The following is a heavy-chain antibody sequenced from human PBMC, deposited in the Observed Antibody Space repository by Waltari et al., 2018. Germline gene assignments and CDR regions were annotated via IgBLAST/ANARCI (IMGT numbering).Heavy chain of an antibody. CDR2: TRDKNYPT. D-gene: IGHD3-22*01. J-gene: IGHJ4*02. CDR1: GFTFSNHY. V-gene: IGHV3-72*01. Sequence: EVQLVESGGGLVQPGGSLRLSCAASGFTFSNHYMDWVRQAPGKTLEWLGRTRDKNYPTQNAASVKGRFSISRDDSNNLLYLQMNNLKTEDTAVYYCTRKANSDSSAYFFEFDYWGRGTLVTVSS. CDR3: TRKANSDSSAYFFEFDY.